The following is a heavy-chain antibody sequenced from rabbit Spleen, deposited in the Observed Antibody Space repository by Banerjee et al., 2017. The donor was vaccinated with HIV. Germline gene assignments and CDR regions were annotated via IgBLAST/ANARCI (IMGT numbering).Heavy chain of an antibody. Sequence: QSLEESGGDLVKPEGSLTLTCTASGFSLSNSHCMFWVRQPPGKGLEWIGSIYTGSSATSYANCAKRRCSDRKTASTTVALKMTTLTAAETVTYLSATGYSSGYHNYVESFNLWGPGTLVTVS. J-gene: IGHJ4*01. D-gene: IGHD1-1*01. CDR2: IYTGSSAT. CDR1: GFSLSNSHC. CDR3: ATGYSSGYHNYVESFNL. V-gene: IGHV1S40*01.